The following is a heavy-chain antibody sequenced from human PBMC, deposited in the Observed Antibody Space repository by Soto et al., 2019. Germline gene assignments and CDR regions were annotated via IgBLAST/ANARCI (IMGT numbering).Heavy chain of an antibody. CDR2: IYPGYSDT. J-gene: IGHJ3*02. CDR1: GYSFTSYW. Sequence: PGESLKISCKGSGYSFTSYWIGWVRQMPGKGLEWMGIIYPGYSDTRYSPSFQGQVTISADKSISTAYLQWSSLKASDTAMYYCARWGGYSGSGYDAFDIWGQGTMVTVSS. D-gene: IGHD1-26*01. CDR3: ARWGGYSGSGYDAFDI. V-gene: IGHV5-51*01.